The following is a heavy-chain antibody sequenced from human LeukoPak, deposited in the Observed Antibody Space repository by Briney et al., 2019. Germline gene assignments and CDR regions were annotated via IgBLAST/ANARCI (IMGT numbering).Heavy chain of an antibody. D-gene: IGHD2-21*01. CDR2: IKPETDGETT. CDR3: ITPLPYSAQ. V-gene: IGHV3-15*01. CDR1: GFTFSDHV. J-gene: IGHJ4*02. Sequence: GGSLRLSCAASGFTFSDHVMSWVRQAPGKGLEWVGRIKPETDGETTEYAAPVKDRFSISRDDSKSMMYLQMNSLKTEDTAAYYCITPLPYSAQGGQGTLVTVSS.